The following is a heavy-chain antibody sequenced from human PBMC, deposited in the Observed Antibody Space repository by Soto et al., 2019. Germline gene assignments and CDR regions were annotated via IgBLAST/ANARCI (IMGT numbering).Heavy chain of an antibody. D-gene: IGHD6-6*01. V-gene: IGHV1-18*01. CDR1: GYSFTNND. Sequence: ASVKASCKASGYSFTNNDVTWVRQATGQGLEWMGWISAYNGNTNYAQKLQGRVTMTTDTSTSTAYMELRSLRSDDTAVYYCARDPGAYSSSYYYYGMDVWGQGTTVTVSS. CDR2: ISAYNGNT. J-gene: IGHJ6*02. CDR3: ARDPGAYSSSYYYYGMDV.